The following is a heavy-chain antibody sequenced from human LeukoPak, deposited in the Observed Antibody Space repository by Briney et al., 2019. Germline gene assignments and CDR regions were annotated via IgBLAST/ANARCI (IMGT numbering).Heavy chain of an antibody. CDR2: TSSSGSTI. CDR1: GFTFSDYY. CDR3: AIENDYYDSSGYPTGRNWFDP. J-gene: IGHJ5*02. D-gene: IGHD3-22*01. Sequence: PGGSLRLSCAASGFTFSDYYMSWIRQAPGKGLEWVSYTSSSGSTIYYADSVKGRFTISRDNAKNSLYLQMNSLRAEDTAVYYCAIENDYYDSSGYPTGRNWFDPWGQGTLVTVSS. V-gene: IGHV3-11*01.